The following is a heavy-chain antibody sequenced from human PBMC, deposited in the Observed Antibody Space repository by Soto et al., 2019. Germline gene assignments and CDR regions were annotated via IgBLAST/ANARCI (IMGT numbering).Heavy chain of an antibody. CDR3: ARDGVGHTTFFGYFDY. Sequence: QVQLVESGGGVVQPGRSLRLSCAASGFTFSGLGMHWVRQAPGKGLEWVAVIRYDGSNIYYADAVKGRFTISRDNSKDTLSLQMHSLRADDTAVYYCARDGVGHTTFFGYFDYWGQGTLVTVSS. J-gene: IGHJ4*02. CDR2: IRYDGSNI. V-gene: IGHV3-33*01. D-gene: IGHD1-26*01. CDR1: GFTFSGLG.